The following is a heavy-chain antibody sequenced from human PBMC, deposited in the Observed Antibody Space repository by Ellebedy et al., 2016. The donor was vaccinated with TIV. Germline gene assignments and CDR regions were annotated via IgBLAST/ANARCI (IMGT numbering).Heavy chain of an antibody. J-gene: IGHJ4*02. CDR2: ISGRGGST. V-gene: IGHV3-23*01. CDR1: GFTSSSYA. Sequence: PGGSLRLSCVVSGFTSSSYAMSWVRQAPGTGLEWVSTISGRGGSTYYAGSVKGRFTVSRDTSKNTLYPRVNSLSADDTDVYYCAKDFIYGDYADFWGQGTLVTVSS. D-gene: IGHD4-17*01. CDR3: AKDFIYGDYADF.